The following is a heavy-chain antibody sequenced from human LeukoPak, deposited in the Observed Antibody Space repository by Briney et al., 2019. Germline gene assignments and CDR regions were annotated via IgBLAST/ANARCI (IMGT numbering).Heavy chain of an antibody. J-gene: IGHJ6*03. CDR1: GGTFSSYA. CDR2: IIPIFGTA. CDR3: ARDQSTGPYYYYYMDV. V-gene: IGHV1-69*06. Sequence: ASVKVSCKASGGTFSSYAISWVRQAPGQGLEWMGGIIPIFGTANYAQKFQGRVTITADKSTSTAYMELSSLRSGDTAVYYCARDQSTGPYYYYYMDVWGKGTTVTVSS.